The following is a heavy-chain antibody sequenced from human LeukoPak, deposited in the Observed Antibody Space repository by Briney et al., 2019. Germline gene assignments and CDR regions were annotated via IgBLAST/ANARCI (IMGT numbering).Heavy chain of an antibody. Sequence: SETLSLTCTVSGGSISSYYWSWIRQPPGKGLEWIGEISYSGNTNYNPSLESRVTISVDTSKNQFSLKLNSMTAADTAVYYCARRRNWNDVLDYWGRGTLVTVSS. V-gene: IGHV4-59*12. CDR1: GGSISSYY. D-gene: IGHD1-1*01. J-gene: IGHJ4*01. CDR3: ARRRNWNDVLDY. CDR2: ISYSGNT.